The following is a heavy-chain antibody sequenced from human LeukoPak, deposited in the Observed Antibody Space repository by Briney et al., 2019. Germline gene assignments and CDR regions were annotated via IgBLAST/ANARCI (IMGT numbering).Heavy chain of an antibody. CDR3: ATDGRAGRHDFDY. CDR2: IKEDGSQT. D-gene: IGHD3-10*01. J-gene: IGHJ4*02. V-gene: IGHV3-7*01. CDR1: GLTFTNYW. Sequence: GGSLRLSCAASGLTFTNYWMSWVRQAPGKGLEWVANIKEDGSQTYYEASVKGRLTISRDNAKNSVYLQMDSLRAEDTAVYFCATDGRAGRHDFDYWGQGTLVTVSS.